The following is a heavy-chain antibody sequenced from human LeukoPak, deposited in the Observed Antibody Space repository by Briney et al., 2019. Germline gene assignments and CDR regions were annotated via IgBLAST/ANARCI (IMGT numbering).Heavy chain of an antibody. D-gene: IGHD6-13*01. CDR2: INHSGST. CDR1: GGSFSGYY. Sequence: SETLSLTCAVYGGSFSGYYWSWIRQPPGKGLEWIGEINHSGSTNYNPSLKSRVTISVDTSKNQSSLKLSSVTAADTAVYYCARDYIAAAGTVGNYGMDVWGQGTTVTVSS. V-gene: IGHV4-34*01. J-gene: IGHJ6*02. CDR3: ARDYIAAAGTVGNYGMDV.